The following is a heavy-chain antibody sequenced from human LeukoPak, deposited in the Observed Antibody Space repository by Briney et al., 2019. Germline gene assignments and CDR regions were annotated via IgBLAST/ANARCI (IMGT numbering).Heavy chain of an antibody. V-gene: IGHV3-53*01. Sequence: GGSLRLSCAASGFTVSSNYMSWVRQAPGKGLEWVSVIYSGGSTYYADSVKGRFPISRDNYKNTLYLQMNSLRAEDTAVYYCARDGGYYDSSGYSRAFDIWGQGTMVTVSS. D-gene: IGHD3-22*01. J-gene: IGHJ3*02. CDR3: ARDGGYYDSSGYSRAFDI. CDR1: GFTVSSNY. CDR2: IYSGGST.